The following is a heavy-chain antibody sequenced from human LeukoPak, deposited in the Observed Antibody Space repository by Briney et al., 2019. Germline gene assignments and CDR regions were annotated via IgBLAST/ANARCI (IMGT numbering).Heavy chain of an antibody. CDR2: INAGNGNT. Sequence: ASVKVSCKASGYTFTSYAMHWVRQAPGQRLEWIGWINAGNGNTKYSQKFQGRVTITRDTSASTAYMELSSLRSEDTAVYYCARDLVGAKNYYYYGMDVWGKGTTVTVSS. J-gene: IGHJ6*04. CDR1: GYTFTSYA. D-gene: IGHD1-26*01. CDR3: ARDLVGAKNYYYYGMDV. V-gene: IGHV1-3*01.